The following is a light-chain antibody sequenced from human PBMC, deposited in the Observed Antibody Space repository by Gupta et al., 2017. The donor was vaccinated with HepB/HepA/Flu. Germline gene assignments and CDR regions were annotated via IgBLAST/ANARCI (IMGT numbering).Light chain of an antibody. CDR3: KQTGRWLLT. CDR2: KVS. Sequence: VVLTQSPLSLSVTLGQPASISCRSSQGLVFGDGNTCLSWFQQRPGQSPRRLIFKVSDRDSGVPDRFSGSGSGTDFTFNISRVEADDVGIYYCKQTGRWLLTFGQGTKVEIK. CDR1: QGLVFGDGNTC. J-gene: IGKJ1*01. V-gene: IGKV2-30*01.